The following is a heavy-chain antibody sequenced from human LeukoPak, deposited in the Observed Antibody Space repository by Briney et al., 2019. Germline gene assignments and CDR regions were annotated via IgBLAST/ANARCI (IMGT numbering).Heavy chain of an antibody. D-gene: IGHD3-22*01. CDR2: ISESGGET. J-gene: IGHJ4*02. Sequence: GGSLRLSCAASGFTFSSFAMSWVRQAPGKGLEWVSAISESGGETYHADSVKGRFTISRDTSKSILYLQLNSLRAEDTAIYYCAKGIDSTGYYPFDYWGQGTLVTASS. CDR1: GFTFSSFA. V-gene: IGHV3-23*01. CDR3: AKGIDSTGYYPFDY.